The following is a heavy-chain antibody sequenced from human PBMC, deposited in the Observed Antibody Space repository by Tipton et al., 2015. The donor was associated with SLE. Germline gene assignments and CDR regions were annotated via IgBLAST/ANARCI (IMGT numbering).Heavy chain of an antibody. Sequence: SSGGYYWSWIRQHPGKGLEWVGFIRSKAYGGTTEYAASVKGRFTISRDDSKSIAYLQMNSLKTEDTAVYYCTRTYYYAAGWGQGTLVTVSS. J-gene: IGHJ4*02. CDR2: IRSKAYGGTT. V-gene: IGHV3-49*03. CDR3: TRTYYYAAG. CDR1: SSGGYY. D-gene: IGHD3-10*01.